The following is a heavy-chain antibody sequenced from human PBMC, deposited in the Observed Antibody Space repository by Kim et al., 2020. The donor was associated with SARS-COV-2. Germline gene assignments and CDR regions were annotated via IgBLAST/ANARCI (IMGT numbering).Heavy chain of an antibody. J-gene: IGHJ4*02. D-gene: IGHD2-2*01. Sequence: KGRFTISRDNSKNTLYLQMNSLRAEDTAVYYCAKGLWCSSTSCYGGAFDYWGQGTLVTVSS. V-gene: IGHV3-33*06. CDR3: AKGLWCSSTSCYGGAFDY.